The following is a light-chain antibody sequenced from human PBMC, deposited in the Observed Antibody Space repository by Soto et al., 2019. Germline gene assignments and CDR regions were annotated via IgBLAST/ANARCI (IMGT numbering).Light chain of an antibody. CDR2: DAS. Sequence: DIXMTQSPSSLSAXXGDXVTIXXXASQXXXNYLNWYQQKPGKAPKLLIYDASNLETGVPSRFSGSGSGTDFTFTISSLQPEDIATYYCQQYDNVPLTFGGGTKVEIK. CDR3: QQYDNVPLT. J-gene: IGKJ4*01. CDR1: QXXXNY. V-gene: IGKV1-33*01.